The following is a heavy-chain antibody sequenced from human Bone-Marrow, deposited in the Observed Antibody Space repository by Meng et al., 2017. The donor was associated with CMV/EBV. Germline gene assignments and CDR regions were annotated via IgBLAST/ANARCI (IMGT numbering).Heavy chain of an antibody. Sequence: LKISCAASGFTFDDYAMHWVRQAPGKGLEWVSGISWNSGSIGYADSVKGRFTISRDNAKNSLYLQMNSPRAEDTAVYYCARDVGGLGYYGMDVWGQGTTVTVSS. D-gene: IGHD3-16*01. CDR1: GFTFDDYA. V-gene: IGHV3-9*01. CDR2: ISWNSGSI. J-gene: IGHJ6*02. CDR3: ARDVGGLGYYGMDV.